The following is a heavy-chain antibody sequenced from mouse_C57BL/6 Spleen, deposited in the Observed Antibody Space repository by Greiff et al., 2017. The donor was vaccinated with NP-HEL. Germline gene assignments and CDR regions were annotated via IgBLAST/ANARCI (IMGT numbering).Heavy chain of an antibody. CDR2: INSDGGST. CDR1: EYEFPSHD. J-gene: IGHJ3*01. Sequence: DVKLVESGGGLVQPGASLKLSCESNEYEFPSHDMSWVRKTPEKRLELVAAINSDGGSTYYPDTMERRFIISRDNTKKTLYLQMSSLRSEDTALYYCARHPLLHGSSRAWFAYWGQGTLVTVSA. V-gene: IGHV5-2*01. CDR3: ARHPLLHGSSRAWFAY. D-gene: IGHD1-1*01.